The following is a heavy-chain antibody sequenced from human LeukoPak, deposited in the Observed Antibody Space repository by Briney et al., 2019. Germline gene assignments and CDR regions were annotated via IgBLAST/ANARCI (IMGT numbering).Heavy chain of an antibody. D-gene: IGHD2-2*02. Sequence: PGGSLRLSCAASGFTFSSYAMSWVRQAPGKGLEWVSAISGSGGSTYYADSVKGRFTISRDNSKNTLYLQMNSLRAEDTAVYYCAKDTALIVVVPAAIIYWGQGTLVTVSS. CDR1: GFTFSSYA. CDR2: ISGSGGST. V-gene: IGHV3-23*01. J-gene: IGHJ4*02. CDR3: AKDTALIVVVPAAIIY.